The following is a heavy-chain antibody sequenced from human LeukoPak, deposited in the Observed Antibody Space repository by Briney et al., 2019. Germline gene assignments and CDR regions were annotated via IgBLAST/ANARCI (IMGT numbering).Heavy chain of an antibody. D-gene: IGHD5-18*01. CDR2: ISSSSSYI. CDR3: ARDDSDTAMVLLNY. J-gene: IGHJ4*02. V-gene: IGHV3-21*04. Sequence: GGSLRLSCAASGFTFSSYSMNWVRQAPGKGLEWVSSISSSSSYIYYADSVKGRFTISRDNAKNSLYLQMNSLRAEDTAVYNCARDDSDTAMVLLNYWGQGTLVTVSS. CDR1: GFTFSSYS.